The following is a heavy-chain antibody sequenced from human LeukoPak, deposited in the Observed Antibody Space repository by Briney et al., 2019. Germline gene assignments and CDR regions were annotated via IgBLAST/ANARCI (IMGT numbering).Heavy chain of an antibody. CDR2: IYYSGST. Sequence: PSETLSLTCTVSGDSSSNSIYYWGWIRQPPGKGLEWIGYIYYSGSTNYNPSLKSRVTISVDTSKNQFSLKLSSVTAADTAVYYCARDRFGYYDSSGPFDIWGQGTMVTVSS. CDR1: GDSSSNSIYY. CDR3: ARDRFGYYDSSGPFDI. D-gene: IGHD3-22*01. V-gene: IGHV4-61*05. J-gene: IGHJ3*02.